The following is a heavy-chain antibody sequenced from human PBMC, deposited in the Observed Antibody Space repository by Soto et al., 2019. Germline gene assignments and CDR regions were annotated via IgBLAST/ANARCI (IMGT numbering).Heavy chain of an antibody. CDR2: IYYSGST. D-gene: IGHD5-18*01. CDR1: GGSISSYY. J-gene: IGHJ3*02. CDR3: ARRRIPLWSDAFDI. Sequence: QVQLQESGPGLVKPSETLSLTCTVSGGSISSYYWSWIRQPPGKGLEWIGYIYYSGSTNYNPSLTSRVTIEVDTSKNQFSLKLSSVTAADTAVYYCARRRIPLWSDAFDIWGQGTMVTVSS. V-gene: IGHV4-59*01.